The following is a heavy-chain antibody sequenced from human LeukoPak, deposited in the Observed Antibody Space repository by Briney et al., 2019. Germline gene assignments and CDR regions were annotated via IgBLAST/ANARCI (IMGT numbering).Heavy chain of an antibody. V-gene: IGHV3-21*01. Sequence: NPGGSLRLSCAASGFTFSSYSMNWVRQAPGKGLEWVSSISYSSSYIYYADSEKGRFTISRDNAKNSLYLHMNSLRAEDTAVYYCATDIYGDHDYWGQGTLVTVSS. CDR1: GFTFSSYS. CDR2: ISYSSSYI. J-gene: IGHJ4*02. D-gene: IGHD4-17*01. CDR3: ATDIYGDHDY.